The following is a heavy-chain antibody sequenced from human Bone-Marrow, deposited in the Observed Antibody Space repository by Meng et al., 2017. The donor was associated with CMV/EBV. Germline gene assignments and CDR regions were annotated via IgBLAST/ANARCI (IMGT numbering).Heavy chain of an antibody. CDR3: ARPRGAYSSGWPHFDY. V-gene: IGHV3-30*04. J-gene: IGHJ4*02. Sequence: GESLKISCAASGFTFSSYAMHWVRQAPGKGLEWVAVISYDGSNKYYADSVKGRFTISRDNSKNTLYLQMNSLRAEDTAVYYCARPRGAYSSGWPHFDYWGQGTLVTVSS. CDR2: ISYDGSNK. D-gene: IGHD6-19*01. CDR1: GFTFSSYA.